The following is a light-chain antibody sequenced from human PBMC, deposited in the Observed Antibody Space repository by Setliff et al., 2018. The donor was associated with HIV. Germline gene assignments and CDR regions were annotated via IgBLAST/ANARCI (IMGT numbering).Light chain of an antibody. CDR3: CSYAGSYTLV. J-gene: IGLJ3*02. V-gene: IGLV2-11*01. CDR2: DVS. CDR1: SSDVGGYNY. Sequence: LTQPRLVSGSPGQSVTISCTGTSSDVGGYNYVSWYQHHPGKAPKLMIYDVSKWPSGVPDRFSGSKSGNTASLTISGLQAEDEADYYCCSYAGSYTLVFGGGTKVTVL.